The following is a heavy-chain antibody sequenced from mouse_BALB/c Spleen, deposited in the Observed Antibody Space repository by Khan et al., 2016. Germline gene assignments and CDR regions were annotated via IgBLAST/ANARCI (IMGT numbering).Heavy chain of an antibody. CDR2: ILPGSGST. CDR1: GYTFSSYW. Sequence: QVQLQQSGAELLKPGASVKISCKATGYTFSSYWIEWVKQRPGHALEWIGEILPGSGSTQFNEKFKDKATFTADTSSNTAYMQLSSLTSEDSAVYYCARMDLLRQFLDYWGQGTTLTVSS. V-gene: IGHV1-9*01. J-gene: IGHJ2*01. CDR3: ARMDLLRQFLDY. D-gene: IGHD1-1*01.